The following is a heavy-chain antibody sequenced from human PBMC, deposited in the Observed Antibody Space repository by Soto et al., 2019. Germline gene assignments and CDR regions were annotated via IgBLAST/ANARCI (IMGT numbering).Heavy chain of an antibody. D-gene: IGHD2-15*01. V-gene: IGHV1-24*01. CDR2: FDPEDGET. J-gene: IGHJ4*02. CDR1: GYTLTELS. Sequence: EASVKVSCKVSGYTLTELSMHWVRQAPGKGLEWMGGFDPEDGETIYAQKFQGRVTMTEDTSTDTAYMELSSLRSEDTAVYYCATDSGYCSGGSCWYYFDYWGQGTLVTVSS. CDR3: ATDSGYCSGGSCWYYFDY.